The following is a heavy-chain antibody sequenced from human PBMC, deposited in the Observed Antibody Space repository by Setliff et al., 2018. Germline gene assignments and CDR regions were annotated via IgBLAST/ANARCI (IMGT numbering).Heavy chain of an antibody. Sequence: ASVKVSCKASGYTFSSYGISWVRQAPGQGLEWMGWISAYNGNTNYAQKFQGRVTMTTDTSTSTGYMELRSLRPDDTAVYYCATRRAARSPLTGRGQGTLVTVSS. D-gene: IGHD6-6*01. V-gene: IGHV1-18*01. CDR3: ATRRAARSPLTG. CDR1: GYTFSSYG. CDR2: ISAYNGNT. J-gene: IGHJ4*02.